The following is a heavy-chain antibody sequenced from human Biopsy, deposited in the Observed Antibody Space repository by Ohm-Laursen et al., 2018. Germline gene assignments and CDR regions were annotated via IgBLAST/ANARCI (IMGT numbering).Heavy chain of an antibody. Sequence: SLRLSCAASGFTFSSHAMSWVRQAPGKGLECVSVINGSGGSTYYADPVKGRFTISRDNSKNTLYLQMSSLRAEDTAIYYCAKGRVGNSGSLDIWGHGTMVTVSS. CDR3: AKGRVGNSGSLDI. J-gene: IGHJ3*02. CDR1: GFTFSSHA. V-gene: IGHV3-23*01. CDR2: INGSGGST. D-gene: IGHD1-1*01.